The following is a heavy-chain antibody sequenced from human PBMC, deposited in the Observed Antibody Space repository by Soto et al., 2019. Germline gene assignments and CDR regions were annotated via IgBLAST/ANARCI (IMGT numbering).Heavy chain of an antibody. CDR3: ARDQFTMVRGVITYYYYGMDV. D-gene: IGHD3-10*01. CDR2: IWYDGSNK. J-gene: IGHJ6*02. V-gene: IGHV3-33*08. CDR1: GFTFSEHG. Sequence: QVQLVESGGGVVQPGRSLRLTCGASGFTFSEHGMHWVRQAPGRGLEWVAVIWYDGSNKYYADSVKGRFTISRDNSKNTLYLQMNSLRAEDTAVYYCARDQFTMVRGVITYYYYGMDVWGQGTTVTVSS.